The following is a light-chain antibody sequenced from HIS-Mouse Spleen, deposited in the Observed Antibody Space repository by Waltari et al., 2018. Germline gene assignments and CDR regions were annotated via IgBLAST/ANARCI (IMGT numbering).Light chain of an antibody. CDR2: EGS. CDR1: SRDVGTYNL. Sequence: QSALTQPASVSGSPGQSITISCTATSRDVGTYNLFSWYQQHPGKAPKLMIYEGSKRPSGVSNRFSGSKSGNTASLTISGLQAEDEADYYCCSYAGSSTFVVVFGGGTKLTVL. CDR3: CSYAGSSTFVVV. V-gene: IGLV2-23*03. J-gene: IGLJ2*01.